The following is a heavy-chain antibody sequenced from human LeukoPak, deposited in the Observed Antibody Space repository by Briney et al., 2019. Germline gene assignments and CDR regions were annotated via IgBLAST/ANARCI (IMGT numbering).Heavy chain of an antibody. Sequence: SETLSLTCTASDDSISRDFWTWSRQPPGKGLEWIGYIRYSGRTEYNPSLRSRVTISIQTSKNQFSLKLTSVTAADTAIYYCARLPDVSCWPFDYWGQGILVTVSS. V-gene: IGHV4-59*01. CDR1: DDSISRDF. D-gene: IGHD6-19*01. CDR3: ARLPDVSCWPFDY. CDR2: IRYSGRT. J-gene: IGHJ4*02.